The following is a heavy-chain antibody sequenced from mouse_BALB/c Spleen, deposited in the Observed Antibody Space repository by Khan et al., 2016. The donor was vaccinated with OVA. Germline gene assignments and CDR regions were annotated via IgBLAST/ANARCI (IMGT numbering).Heavy chain of an antibody. D-gene: IGHD2-12*01. Sequence: QVQLQQSGAELARPGASVRLSCKASGYTFTSNTMHWVQQRPGQGLEWIGYINPRCVYTNYNQNFKDKFTLTADKSYSTAYMQLRSLTSEDSAVYDWERRTTRYTIRYWGQGTTVTVAS. V-gene: IGHV1-4*01. CDR2: INPRCVYT. CDR3: ERRTTRYTIRY. J-gene: IGHJ4*01. CDR1: GYTFTSNT.